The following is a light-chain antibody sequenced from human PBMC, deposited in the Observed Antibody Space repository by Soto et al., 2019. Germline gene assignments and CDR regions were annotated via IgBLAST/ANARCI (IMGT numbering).Light chain of an antibody. Sequence: DIQMTQSPSSLSAFVGDRVTMTCRASQRLSTFLNWYQQKPGKAPKLLIYAASSLLSGVSSFQSGGLSRFSGRGSGTNFTLTISRLQPEDFANYECQQSYSTPRTCGPGTKVEIK. J-gene: IGKJ3*01. CDR1: QRLSTF. CDR3: QQSYSTPRT. V-gene: IGKV1-39*01. CDR2: AAS.